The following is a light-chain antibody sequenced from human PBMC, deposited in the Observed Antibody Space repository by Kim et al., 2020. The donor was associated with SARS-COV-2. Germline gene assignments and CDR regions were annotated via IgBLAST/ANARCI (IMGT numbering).Light chain of an antibody. CDR3: QQYNNWPLT. V-gene: IGKV3D-15*01. Sequence: VSPGERATLSCRASQSVSTNLAWYQQKPGQAPRLVIYGASTRATGFPARFSGSGSGTEFTLTISSLQSEDFAAYFCQQYNNWPLTFGPGTKVDIK. J-gene: IGKJ3*01. CDR1: QSVSTN. CDR2: GAS.